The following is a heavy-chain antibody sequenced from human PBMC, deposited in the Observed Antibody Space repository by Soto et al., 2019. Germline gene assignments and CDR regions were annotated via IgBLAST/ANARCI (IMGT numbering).Heavy chain of an antibody. V-gene: IGHV3-23*01. Sequence: GGSLRLSCGTSGFTFANFGMGWVRQAPGKGLYWVSGISSSGRRTYYADSVKGRFTISRDNSKNTLYLQMDSLRGDDTAVYYCAKVAQSGVVVEYFDSWGQGALVTVSS. CDR1: GFTFANFG. J-gene: IGHJ4*02. D-gene: IGHD3-3*01. CDR3: AKVAQSGVVVEYFDS. CDR2: ISSSGRRT.